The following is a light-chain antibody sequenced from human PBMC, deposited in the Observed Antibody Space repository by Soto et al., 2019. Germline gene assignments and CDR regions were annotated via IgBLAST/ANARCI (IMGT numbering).Light chain of an antibody. V-gene: IGKV3-20*01. CDR1: RSLSSSY. CDR2: GAS. CDR3: QQTYSPPGT. Sequence: EIVLTQAPGTLSLSPGERSTLSCRASRSLSSSYLAWYQQKPGQAPRXXIYGASSRATGIPARFSGRGSGTALTLTITSLRPEDFETYYCQQTYSPPGTFGQGTKVDIK. J-gene: IGKJ1*01.